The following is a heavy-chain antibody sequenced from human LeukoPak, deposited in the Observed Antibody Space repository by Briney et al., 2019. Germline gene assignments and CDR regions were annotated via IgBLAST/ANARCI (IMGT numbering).Heavy chain of an antibody. V-gene: IGHV4-4*02. D-gene: IGHD5-24*01. CDR2: QSGRT. J-gene: IGHJ1*01. Sequence: SETLSLTCDVSGGSISNWWSWVRQPPGKGLECQSGRTNYNPSLKSRVFISVDNSKNQFSLNLRSVTAADTAVYYCARHMEMTGTRGFPDWGQGTLVTVSS. CDR1: GGSISNW. CDR3: ARHMEMTGTRGFPD.